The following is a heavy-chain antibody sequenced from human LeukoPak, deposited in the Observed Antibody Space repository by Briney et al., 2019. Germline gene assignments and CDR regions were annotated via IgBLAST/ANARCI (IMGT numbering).Heavy chain of an antibody. J-gene: IGHJ3*02. CDR1: GGSISSYY. CDR3: AREGSSSGWRPFDI. V-gene: IGHV4-4*07. D-gene: IGHD6-19*01. CDR2: IKNSGNT. Sequence: PSETLSLTCSVSGGSISSYYWSWIRQPAGKGLEWIGRIKNSGNTNYNPSLASRVTLSLDTSKNQFSLNLSSVTAADTAVYYCAREGSSSGWRPFDIWGQGTVVTVSS.